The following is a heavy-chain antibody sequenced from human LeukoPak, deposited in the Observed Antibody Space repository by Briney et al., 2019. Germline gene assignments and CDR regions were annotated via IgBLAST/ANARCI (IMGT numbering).Heavy chain of an antibody. CDR1: GYTFTSYY. D-gene: IGHD2-21*02. Sequence: ASVKVSCKASGYTFTSYYMHWVRQAPGQGLEWRGIINPSGGSTSYAQKFQGRVTMTRDMSTSTVYMELSSLRSEDTAVYYCTTDPPYCGGDCYFEDAFDIWGQGTMVTVSS. V-gene: IGHV1-46*01. CDR2: INPSGGST. CDR3: TTDPPYCGGDCYFEDAFDI. J-gene: IGHJ3*02.